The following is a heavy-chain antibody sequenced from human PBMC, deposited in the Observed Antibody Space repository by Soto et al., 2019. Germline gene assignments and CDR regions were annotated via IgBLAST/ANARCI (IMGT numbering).Heavy chain of an antibody. V-gene: IGHV4-30-2*01. CDR1: GGSISSGGYS. CDR3: ARGDAVVVAATAYYYYMDV. D-gene: IGHD2-15*01. J-gene: IGHJ6*03. CDR2: IYHSGST. Sequence: SETLSLTCAVSGGSISSGGYSWSWIRQPPGKGLEWIGYIYHSGSTYYNPSLKSRVTISVDRSKNQFSLKLSSVTAADMAVYYCARGDAVVVAATAYYYYMDVWGKGTTVTVSS.